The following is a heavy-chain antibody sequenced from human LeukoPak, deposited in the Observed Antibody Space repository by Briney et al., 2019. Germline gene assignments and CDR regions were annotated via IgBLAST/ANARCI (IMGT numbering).Heavy chain of an antibody. Sequence: GGSLRLSCAASEFTFRTYSMNWVRQAPGKGLEWVSHIDTTSSTIYYADSVKGRFTISRDNSKNTLYLQMNNLRVEDTAVYYCAGWYDSNGYAWGQGTLVTVSS. D-gene: IGHD3-22*01. CDR3: AGWYDSNGYA. CDR2: IDTTSSTI. J-gene: IGHJ5*02. V-gene: IGHV3-48*01. CDR1: EFTFRTYS.